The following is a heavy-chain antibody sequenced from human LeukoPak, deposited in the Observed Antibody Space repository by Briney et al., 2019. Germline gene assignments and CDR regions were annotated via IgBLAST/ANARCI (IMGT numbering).Heavy chain of an antibody. CDR1: GYTFTSYD. J-gene: IGHJ6*03. Sequence: ASVKVSCKASGYTFTSYDINWVRQATGQGLEWMGWMNPNSGNTGYAQKFRGRVTMTRNTSISTAYMELSSLRSEDTAVYYCARGLFYPRFWPYYYYYYMDVWGKGATVTVSS. CDR3: ARGLFYPRFWPYYYYYYMDV. D-gene: IGHD2/OR15-2a*01. CDR2: MNPNSGNT. V-gene: IGHV1-8*01.